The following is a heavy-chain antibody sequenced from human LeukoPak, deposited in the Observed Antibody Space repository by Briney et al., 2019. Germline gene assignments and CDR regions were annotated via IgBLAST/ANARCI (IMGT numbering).Heavy chain of an antibody. CDR3: ARDSPVWSGSYYYYYGMDV. CDR2: INPNSGGT. D-gene: IGHD3-3*01. CDR1: GYTFTGYY. V-gene: IGHV1-2*02. J-gene: IGHJ6*02. Sequence: APVKVSCKASGYTFTGYYMHWVRQAPGQGLEWMGWINPNSGGTNYAQKFQGRVTVTRDTSISTAYMELSRLRSDDTAVYYCARDSPVWSGSYYYYYGMDVWGQGTTVTVSS.